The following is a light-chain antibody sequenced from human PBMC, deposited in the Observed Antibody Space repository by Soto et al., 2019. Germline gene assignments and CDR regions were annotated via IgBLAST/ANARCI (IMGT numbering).Light chain of an antibody. CDR2: AAS. CDR1: QGIRND. Sequence: AIPMTQFPSSLSASVGDRVTITCRASQGIRNDLGWYQQKPGKAPKLLIYAASSLQSGVPSRFSGSGSGTDFTLTISSLQPEDFATYYCLQDYNYPPWTFGQGTKVEIK. J-gene: IGKJ1*01. CDR3: LQDYNYPPWT. V-gene: IGKV1-6*01.